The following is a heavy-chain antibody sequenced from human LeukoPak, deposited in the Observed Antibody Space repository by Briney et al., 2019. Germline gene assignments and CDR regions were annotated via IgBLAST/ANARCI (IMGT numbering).Heavy chain of an antibody. CDR2: FYPDDSDT. CDR3: ARVGADYDILTGYDY. J-gene: IGHJ4*02. CDR1: GYSFTSYW. D-gene: IGHD3-9*01. Sequence: GESLKISCKGSGYSFTSYWIGWVRQMLGKGLEWMGIFYPDDSDTRHSPSFQGQVTISADKSISTAYLQWSSLKASDTAMYYCARVGADYDILTGYDYWGQGTLVTVSS. V-gene: IGHV5-51*01.